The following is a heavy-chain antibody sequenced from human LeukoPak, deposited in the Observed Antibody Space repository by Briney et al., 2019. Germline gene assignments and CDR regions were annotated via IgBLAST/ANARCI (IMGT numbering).Heavy chain of an antibody. D-gene: IGHD6-13*01. CDR2: IRSKAYGGTT. J-gene: IGHJ4*02. CDR1: GFTFSDYA. V-gene: IGHV3-49*03. Sequence: GGSLRLSCTASGFTFSDYAMSWFRQAPGKGLEWVGFIRSKAYGGTTEYAASVKGRFTISRDDSKSIAYLQMNSLKTEDTAVYYCTRDRSSSWDYYFDYWGQGTLVTVSS. CDR3: TRDRSSSWDYYFDY.